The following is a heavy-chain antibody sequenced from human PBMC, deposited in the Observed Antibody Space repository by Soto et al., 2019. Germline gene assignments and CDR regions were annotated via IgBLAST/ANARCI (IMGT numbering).Heavy chain of an antibody. D-gene: IGHD2-15*01. CDR2: IYQSTST. Sequence: SETLSLTCAVSGGSISSGGYSWSWIRQPPGKGLEWIGHIYQSTSTYYNPSFESRVAISLDTSKSQFSLNVTSVTAADTAVYFCARGRYCLTGSCFPNWFDSWGQGTLVTVSS. CDR3: ARGRYCLTGSCFPNWFDS. V-gene: IGHV4-30-2*05. J-gene: IGHJ5*01. CDR1: GGSISSGGYS.